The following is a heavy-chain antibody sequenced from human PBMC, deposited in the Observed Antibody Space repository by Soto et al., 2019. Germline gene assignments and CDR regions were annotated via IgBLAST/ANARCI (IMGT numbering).Heavy chain of an antibody. CDR1: GYIFSRYG. Sequence: QVQLVQSGPEVRKPGASVKVSCKASGYIFSRYGISWVRQAPGQGLEWMAWISGYNGNTKFGERVQGRVNVTTDTSTSTAYMELRSLRSYDTAVYYCAREAAAVRNYYGLDVWGQGTTVIVSS. J-gene: IGHJ6*02. D-gene: IGHD6-13*01. CDR3: AREAAAVRNYYGLDV. V-gene: IGHV1-18*04. CDR2: ISGYNGNT.